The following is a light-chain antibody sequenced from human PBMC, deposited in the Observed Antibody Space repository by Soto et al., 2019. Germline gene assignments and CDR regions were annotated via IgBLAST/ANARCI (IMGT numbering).Light chain of an antibody. CDR1: SSNIGAGYD. Sequence: QSVLTQPPSVSGAPGQRVTISCTGSSSNIGAGYDVHWYQQLPGTAPKLLIYGNSNRPSGVPDRFSGSKSGTAASLAITGYQAEDEADCYCQSYDSSLSVYVIFGGGTKLTVL. CDR3: QSYDSSLSVYVI. J-gene: IGLJ2*01. CDR2: GNS. V-gene: IGLV1-40*01.